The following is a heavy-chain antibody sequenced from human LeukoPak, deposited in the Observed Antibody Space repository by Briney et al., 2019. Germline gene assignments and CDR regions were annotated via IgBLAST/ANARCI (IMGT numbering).Heavy chain of an antibody. CDR1: EFTFSAYW. J-gene: IGHJ4*02. CDR3: AGENLAAAADY. CDR2: IRGDGSMT. V-gene: IGHV3-74*01. D-gene: IGHD6-25*01. Sequence: GGSLRLSCAASEFTFSAYWMHWVRQAPGKGLVWVSRIRGDGSMTNYADSVKGRFTISRDNAKNTLYLQMNSLRLEDTAVYYCAGENLAAAADYWGQGTVVTVSS.